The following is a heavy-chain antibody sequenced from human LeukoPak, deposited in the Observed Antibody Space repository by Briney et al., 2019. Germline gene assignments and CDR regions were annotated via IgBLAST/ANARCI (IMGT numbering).Heavy chain of an antibody. Sequence: SETLSLTCTVSGGSISSYYWSWIRQPAGKGLEWIGRIDASGSTNYNPSLKSRVTMSVDTSKNHFSLKLSSVTAVDTAVYHCAKESITMVRGVTYNWFDPWGQGTLVTVSS. J-gene: IGHJ5*02. CDR3: AKESITMVRGVTYNWFDP. CDR2: IDASGST. D-gene: IGHD3-10*01. V-gene: IGHV4-4*07. CDR1: GGSISSYY.